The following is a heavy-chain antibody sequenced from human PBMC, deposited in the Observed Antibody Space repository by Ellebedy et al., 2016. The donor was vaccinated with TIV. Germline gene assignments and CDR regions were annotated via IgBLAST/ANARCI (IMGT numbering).Heavy chain of an antibody. D-gene: IGHD7-27*01. V-gene: IGHV4-34*01. CDR2: INHSGST. J-gene: IGHJ4*02. CDR1: GGSFSGYY. CDR3: ARGSPITGDRLPFDY. Sequence: SETLSLXCAVYGGSFSGYYWSWIRQPPGKGLEWIGEINHSGSTNYNPSLKSRVAISVDTSKNQFSLKLSSVTAADTAVYYCARGSPITGDRLPFDYWGQGTLVTVSS.